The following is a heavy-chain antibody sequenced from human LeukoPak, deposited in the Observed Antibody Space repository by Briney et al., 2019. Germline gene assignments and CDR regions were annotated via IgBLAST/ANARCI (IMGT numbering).Heavy chain of an antibody. V-gene: IGHV3-23*01. CDR2: ISGSGGST. CDR3: ARASSGYSYAKGFDY. Sequence: GGSLRLSCAASGFTFSSYAMSWVRQAPGKGLEWVSAISGSGGSTYYADSVKGRFTISRDNAKNSLYLQMNSLRAEDTAVYYCARASSGYSYAKGFDYWGQGTLVTVSS. J-gene: IGHJ4*02. CDR1: GFTFSSYA. D-gene: IGHD5-18*01.